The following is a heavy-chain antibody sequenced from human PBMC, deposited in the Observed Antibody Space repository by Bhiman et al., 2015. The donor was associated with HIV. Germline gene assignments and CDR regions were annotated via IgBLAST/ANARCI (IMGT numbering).Heavy chain of an antibody. CDR3: AKDLGESENEEWASDYYDFGRDTLAKTTGVVGTFDI. CDR2: ISYDGNNK. Sequence: QVQLVESGGGVVQPGRSLRLSCAASGFTFSSFGMHWVRQAPGKGLEWVAVISYDGNNKYYADSVKGRFTISRENSKNTLYLQMNSLRPEDTAVYYCAKDLGESENEEWASDYYDFGRDTLAKTTGVVGTFDIWGHGTMVTVSS. V-gene: IGHV3-30*18. D-gene: IGHD3-3*01. CDR1: GFTFSSFG. J-gene: IGHJ3*02.